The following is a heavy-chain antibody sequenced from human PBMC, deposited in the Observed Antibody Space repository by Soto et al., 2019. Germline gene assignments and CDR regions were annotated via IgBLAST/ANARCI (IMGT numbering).Heavy chain of an antibody. CDR3: ARGLRGIVVVPAAIVWFDP. CDR2: INHSGST. J-gene: IGHJ5*02. Sequence: PSETLSLPCAVYGWSFSGYYWSWIRQPPGKGLEWIGEINHSGSTNYNPSLKSRVTISVDTSKNQFSLKLSSVTAADTAVYYCARGLRGIVVVPAAIVWFDPWGQGTLVIVYS. V-gene: IGHV4-34*01. CDR1: GWSFSGYY. D-gene: IGHD2-2*01.